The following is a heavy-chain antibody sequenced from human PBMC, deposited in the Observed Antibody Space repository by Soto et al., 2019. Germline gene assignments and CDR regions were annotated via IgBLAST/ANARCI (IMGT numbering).Heavy chain of an antibody. D-gene: IGHD1-1*01. Sequence: QVQLVPSGAEVRKPGSSVKVSCKASGGTFSSSGINWVRQAPGQGLEWIGGIIPLSGTSNHAQKFQGRVTITADESTGTVNMELGSLTSDDTAVYYCATSRDTTGYFDHWGQGTLVTVSS. J-gene: IGHJ4*02. CDR1: GGTFSSSG. CDR2: IIPLSGTS. CDR3: ATSRDTTGYFDH. V-gene: IGHV1-69*01.